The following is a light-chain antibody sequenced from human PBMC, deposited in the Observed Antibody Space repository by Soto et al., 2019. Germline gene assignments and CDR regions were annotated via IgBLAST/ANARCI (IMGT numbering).Light chain of an antibody. Sequence: DIQMTQSPSSLSASVGDRVTITCRASQDIRHYLAWFQQKSGKAPKSLIYAASRLQSGVPSKFIGGGSGTDFTLTITGLQPDDFGTYYCQQYNSYPQTFGQGTKVEIK. CDR2: AAS. CDR1: QDIRHY. V-gene: IGKV1-16*02. CDR3: QQYNSYPQT. J-gene: IGKJ1*01.